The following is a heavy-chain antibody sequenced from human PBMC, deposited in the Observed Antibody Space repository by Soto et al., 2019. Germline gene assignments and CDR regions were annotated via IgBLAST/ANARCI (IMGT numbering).Heavy chain of an antibody. CDR1: GYSFTSYW. J-gene: IGHJ5*02. CDR2: IDPSDSYT. Sequence: GESLKISCKGSGYSFTSYWISWVRQMPGKGLEWMGRIDPSDSYTNYSPSFQGHVTISADKSISTAYLQWSSLKASDTAMYYFARLEGYYYGSGSSQPWGQGTLVTVSS. D-gene: IGHD3-10*01. V-gene: IGHV5-10-1*01. CDR3: ARLEGYYYGSGSSQP.